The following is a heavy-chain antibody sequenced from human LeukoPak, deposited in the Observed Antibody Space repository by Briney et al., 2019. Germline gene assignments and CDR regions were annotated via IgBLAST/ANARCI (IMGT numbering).Heavy chain of an antibody. CDR1: GGSISSYY. Sequence: SETPSLTCTVSGGSISSYYWSWIRQPPGKGLEWIGYIYYSGSTNYNPSLKSRVTISVDTSKNQFSLKLSSVTAADTAVYYCARHKTAAGRFYWFDPWGQGTLVTVSS. V-gene: IGHV4-59*08. D-gene: IGHD6-13*01. CDR2: IYYSGST. J-gene: IGHJ5*02. CDR3: ARHKTAAGRFYWFDP.